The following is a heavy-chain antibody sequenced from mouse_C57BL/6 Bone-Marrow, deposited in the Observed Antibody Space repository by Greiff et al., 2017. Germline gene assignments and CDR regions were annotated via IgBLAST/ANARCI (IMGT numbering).Heavy chain of an antibody. Sequence: EVQLQQSGPELVKPGASVKISCKASGYTFTDYYMNWVKQSHGKSLEWIGDINPNNGGTSYNQKFKGKATLTVDKSSSTAYMELRSLTSEDSAVYYCASDRYYGYDGNYARDYWGQGTSVTVSS. V-gene: IGHV1-26*01. CDR3: ASDRYYGYDGNYARDY. CDR1: GYTFTDYY. D-gene: IGHD2-2*01. J-gene: IGHJ4*01. CDR2: INPNNGGT.